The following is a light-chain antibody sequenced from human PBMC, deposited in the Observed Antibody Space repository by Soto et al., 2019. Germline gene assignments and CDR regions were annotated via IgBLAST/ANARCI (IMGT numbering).Light chain of an antibody. V-gene: IGLV1-44*01. CDR2: SSN. J-gene: IGLJ2*01. CDR1: SSNIGTYT. CDR3: SAWDDSLTGVI. Sequence: QAVVTQPPSASGTPGQRVTISCSGSSSNIGTYTVNWYQQLPGTAPKLLIYSSNQRPSGVPDRFSGSQSGTSASLAISGLQSEDESDYYCSAWDDSLTGVIFGGGTKVTVL.